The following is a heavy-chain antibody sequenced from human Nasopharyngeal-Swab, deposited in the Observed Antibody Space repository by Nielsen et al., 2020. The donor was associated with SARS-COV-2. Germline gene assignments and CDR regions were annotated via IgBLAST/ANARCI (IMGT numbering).Heavy chain of an antibody. J-gene: IGHJ2*01. D-gene: IGHD7-27*01. CDR2: INGDASIT. CDR3: VREWGSGMSHFDL. CDR1: GFTVSTSW. V-gene: IGHV3-74*01. Sequence: GESLKISCAGSGFTVSTSWMHWVRQAPGEGPVWVSRINGDASITAYADSVRGRFTISRDNAKDTVYLQMNSLRAEDTAVYYCVREWGSGMSHFDLWGRGTLVTVSS.